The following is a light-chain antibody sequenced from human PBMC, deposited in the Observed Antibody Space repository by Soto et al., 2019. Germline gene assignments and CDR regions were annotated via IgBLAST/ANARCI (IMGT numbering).Light chain of an antibody. Sequence: QSALNQPPSVSGSPGQSVTISCTGTSSDVGSYNRLSWYQQPPGTAPKLIMYEVNTRPSGVPDRFSGSKSGSAASLTISGLQAEDEADYYCSLYISGSTYVFGTGTQLTGL. V-gene: IGLV2-18*01. CDR3: SLYISGSTYV. J-gene: IGLJ7*01. CDR1: SSDVGSYNR. CDR2: EVN.